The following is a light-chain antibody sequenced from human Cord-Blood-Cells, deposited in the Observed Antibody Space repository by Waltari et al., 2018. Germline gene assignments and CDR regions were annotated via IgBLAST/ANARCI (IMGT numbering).Light chain of an antibody. J-gene: IGKJ1*01. CDR1: QGISSY. V-gene: IGKV1-9*01. CDR2: AAS. CDR3: QQLNSWT. Sequence: DIQLTQSPSFLSASVGDRVTITCRASQGISSYLAWYQQKPGKAPKLLIYAASTLQSGVTSRFSSSGSGTEFTLTISSLQPEDFATYYCQQLNSWTFGQGTKVEIK.